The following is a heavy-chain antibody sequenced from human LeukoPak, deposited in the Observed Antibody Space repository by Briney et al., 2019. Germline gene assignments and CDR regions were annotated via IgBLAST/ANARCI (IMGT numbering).Heavy chain of an antibody. CDR1: GFTFSSYG. J-gene: IGHJ4*02. CDR3: ARDGGGYSGYDPRDYFDY. V-gene: IGHV3-30*02. Sequence: GGSLRLSCAASGFTFSSYGMHWVRQAPGKGLEWVAFIRYDGSNKYYADSVKGRFTISRDNSKNTLYLQMNSLRAEDTAVYYCARDGGGYSGYDPRDYFDYWGQGTLVTVSS. D-gene: IGHD5-12*01. CDR2: IRYDGSNK.